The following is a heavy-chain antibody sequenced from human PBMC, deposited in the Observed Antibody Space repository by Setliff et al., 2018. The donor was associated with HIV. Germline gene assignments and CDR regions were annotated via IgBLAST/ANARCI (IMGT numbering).Heavy chain of an antibody. CDR3: ATSLGGYGSGSHFDY. CDR1: GYTLTELS. Sequence: GASVKVSCKVSGYTLTELSRHWVRQAPGKGLEWMGGFDPEDGETIYAQKFQGRVTMTEDTSTDTAYMELSSLRSEDTAVYYCATSLGGYGSGSHFDYWGQGTLVTVSS. CDR2: FDPEDGET. D-gene: IGHD3-10*01. V-gene: IGHV1-24*01. J-gene: IGHJ4*02.